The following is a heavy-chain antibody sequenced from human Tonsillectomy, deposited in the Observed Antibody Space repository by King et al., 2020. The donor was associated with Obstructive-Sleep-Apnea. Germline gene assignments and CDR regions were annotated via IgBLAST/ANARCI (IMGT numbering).Heavy chain of an antibody. D-gene: IGHD4-17*01. Sequence: EVQLVESGGGLVKPGGSLRLSCAASGFSFRSCSINWVRQAPGKGLEWGSSISSSSSYKSYADSVKGRFTISRDNAKNSLYLQMNSLRAEDTAVYYCARDGDYWYFDLWGRGTLVSVSS. J-gene: IGHJ2*01. CDR1: GFSFRSCS. CDR3: ARDGDYWYFDL. V-gene: IGHV3-21*01. CDR2: ISSSSSYK.